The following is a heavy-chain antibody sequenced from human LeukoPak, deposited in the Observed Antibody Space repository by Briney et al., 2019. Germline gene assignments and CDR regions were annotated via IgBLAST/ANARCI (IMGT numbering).Heavy chain of an antibody. CDR3: ARGQLELPGGY. CDR2: ISYDGSNK. CDR1: GFTFSSYA. Sequence: GGSLRLSCAASGFTFSSYAMHWVRQAPGKGLEWVAVISYDGSNKYYADSVKGRFTISRDNSKNTLYLQMNSLKAEDTAVYYCARGQLELPGGYWGQGTLVTVSS. J-gene: IGHJ4*02. V-gene: IGHV3-30-3*01. D-gene: IGHD1-7*01.